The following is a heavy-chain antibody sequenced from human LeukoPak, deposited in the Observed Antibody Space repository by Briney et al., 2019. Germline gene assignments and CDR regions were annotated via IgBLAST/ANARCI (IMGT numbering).Heavy chain of an antibody. CDR1: GFTFSSYS. CDR3: ARVGESYESGYFVNQNSAYDMDV. V-gene: IGHV3-21*01. CDR2: ISSRSSYI. J-gene: IGHJ6*02. Sequence: GGSLRLACAASGFTFSSYSMNWARQAPGKGLDWVSSISSRSSYIYYADSVKGRFTISRDNAKNSLYLQMNSLRAEDTAVYYCARVGESYESGYFVNQNSAYDMDVWGQGTTVTVSS. D-gene: IGHD3-16*01.